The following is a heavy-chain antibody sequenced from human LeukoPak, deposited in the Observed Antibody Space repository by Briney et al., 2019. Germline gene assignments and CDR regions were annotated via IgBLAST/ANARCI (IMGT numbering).Heavy chain of an antibody. Sequence: GGSLRLSCAVSRFTSYDHAMHWVRQASGKGLEWVAGIMWRSGSTGYGDSVKGRFTISRDNAKKSLYLQMNGLRVEDTAVYYCAREDYSNYPYYYYGMDVWGQGTTVTVSS. CDR3: AREDYSNYPYYYYGMDV. CDR1: RFTSYDHA. J-gene: IGHJ6*02. V-gene: IGHV3-9*02. D-gene: IGHD4-11*01. CDR2: IMWRSGST.